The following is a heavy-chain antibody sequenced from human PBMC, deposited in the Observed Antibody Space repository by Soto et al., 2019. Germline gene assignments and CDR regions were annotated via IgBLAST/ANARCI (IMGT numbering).Heavy chain of an antibody. Sequence: PSETLSLTCTVSGDSIISSDFYWGWVRQPPGKGLEWIGSIFYLGSSYYNPSLKSRVTMSVDTSKNQFSLRLRSVTAADTALYFCARHSLALRKNNLFDPWGQGIMVTVS. CDR1: GDSIISSDFY. V-gene: IGHV4-39*01. D-gene: IGHD3-3*02. CDR2: IFYLGSS. J-gene: IGHJ5*02. CDR3: ARHSLALRKNNLFDP.